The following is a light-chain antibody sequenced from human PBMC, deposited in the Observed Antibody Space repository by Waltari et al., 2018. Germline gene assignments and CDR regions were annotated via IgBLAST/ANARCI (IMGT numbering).Light chain of an antibody. V-gene: IGLV7-46*01. J-gene: IGLJ3*02. CDR3: LVSYSGALWV. CDR2: DTR. Sequence: QAVVTQEPSLTVSPGGTITLTCGSSSGPVPSGHYPYWFQQKPGQAPRTRIYDTRNKHSWTPARFSGSLLGGKAALTLSGAQPDDEATYYCLVSYSGALWVFGGGTKLTVL. CDR1: SGPVPSGHY.